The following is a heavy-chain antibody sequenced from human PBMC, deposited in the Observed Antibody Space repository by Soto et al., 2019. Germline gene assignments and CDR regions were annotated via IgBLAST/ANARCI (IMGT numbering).Heavy chain of an antibody. CDR1: GGSISSYY. Sequence: QVQLQESGPGLVKPSETLSLTCTVSGGSISSYYWSWIRQPPGKGLEWIGYIYYSGSTNYNPSLKSGVSISVDTSKNQFSLKLSSVTATDTAVYYCARYARSWFDPWGQGTLVTVSS. CDR3: ARYARSWFDP. J-gene: IGHJ5*02. V-gene: IGHV4-59*08. CDR2: IYYSGST.